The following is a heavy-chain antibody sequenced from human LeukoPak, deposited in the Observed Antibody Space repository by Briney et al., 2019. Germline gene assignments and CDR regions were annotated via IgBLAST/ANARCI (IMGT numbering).Heavy chain of an antibody. Sequence: PGGSLRLSCAASGFTFSSYAMSWVRQAPGMGLEWVSRISGSGGNTYYADSVKGRFTISRDNSKDTLYLQMNSLRTEDTAVYYCAKGATRIVVLPAAIRQDCFDPWGQGTLVTVSS. CDR1: GFTFSSYA. J-gene: IGHJ5*02. D-gene: IGHD2-2*01. V-gene: IGHV3-23*01. CDR3: AKGATRIVVLPAAIRQDCFDP. CDR2: ISGSGGNT.